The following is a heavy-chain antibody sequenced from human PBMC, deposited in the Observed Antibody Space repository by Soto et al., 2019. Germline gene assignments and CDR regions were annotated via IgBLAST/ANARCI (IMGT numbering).Heavy chain of an antibody. CDR2: IYYSGST. CDR3: ARHEGENYRLSSFDY. J-gene: IGHJ4*02. V-gene: IGHV4-59*08. Sequence: SETLSLTCTVSSGSISSYYWSWIRQPPGKGLEWIGYIYYSGSTNYNPSLKSRVTISLDTSKNQFSLKLSSVTAADTAVYYCARHEGENYRLSSFDYWGQGTLVTVSS. D-gene: IGHD3-16*01. CDR1: SGSISSYY.